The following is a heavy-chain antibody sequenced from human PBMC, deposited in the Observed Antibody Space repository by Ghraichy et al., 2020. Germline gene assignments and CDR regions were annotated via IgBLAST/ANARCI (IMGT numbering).Heavy chain of an antibody. CDR2: LSYDGSNE. Sequence: GESLNISCAASGFTFSSYGMTWVRQAPGKGLEWLAVLSYDGSNEYYADSVRGRFTISRDNSKNTLYLQMNSLRPEDTAVYYCAKGFYYGDYRKGAYAFDIWGQGTMVTVSS. CDR3: AKGFYYGDYRKGAYAFDI. J-gene: IGHJ3*02. CDR1: GFTFSSYG. V-gene: IGHV3-30*18. D-gene: IGHD4-17*01.